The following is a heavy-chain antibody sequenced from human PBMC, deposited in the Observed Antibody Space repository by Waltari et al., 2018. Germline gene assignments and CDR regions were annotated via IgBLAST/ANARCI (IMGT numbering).Heavy chain of an antibody. Sequence: QVQLQESGPGLVKPSETLSLTCTVSGYSISSGYYWGWIRQPPGKGLEWIGSIYHSGSTYYNPYLKSRVTISVDTSKNQFSLKLRSEDTAVYYCATEDTARMGGMDVWGQGTTVTVSS. CDR2: IYHSGST. D-gene: IGHD5-18*01. V-gene: IGHV4-38-2*02. CDR3: ATEDTARMGGMDV. J-gene: IGHJ6*02. CDR1: GYSISSGYY.